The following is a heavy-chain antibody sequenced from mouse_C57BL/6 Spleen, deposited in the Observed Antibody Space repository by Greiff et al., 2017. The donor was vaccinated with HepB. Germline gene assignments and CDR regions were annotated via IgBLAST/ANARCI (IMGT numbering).Heavy chain of an antibody. V-gene: IGHV1-85*01. J-gene: IGHJ2*01. CDR3: ARGKRDYFDY. CDR1: GYTFTSYD. Sequence: QVQLQQSGPELVKPGASVKLSCKASGYTFTSYDINWVKQRPGQGLEWIGWIDPRAGCTKYKEKFKGKATLTVDTSSTPEYMELHSLTSEDSAVYFCARGKRDYFDYWGQGTTLTVSS. CDR2: IDPRAGCT. D-gene: IGHD2-1*01.